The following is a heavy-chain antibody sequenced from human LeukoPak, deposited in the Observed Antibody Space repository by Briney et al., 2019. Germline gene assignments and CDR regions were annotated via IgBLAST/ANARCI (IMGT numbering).Heavy chain of an antibody. CDR1: GFTVSRNY. D-gene: IGHD5-24*01. J-gene: IGHJ4*02. Sequence: GGSLRLSCAASGFTVSRNYMSWVRQAPGKGLEWVSAISGSGGSTYYADSVKGRFTISRDNSKNTLYLQMNGLRAEDTAVYYCAKDQLLDYWGQGTLVTVSS. CDR3: AKDQLLDY. CDR2: ISGSGGST. V-gene: IGHV3-23*01.